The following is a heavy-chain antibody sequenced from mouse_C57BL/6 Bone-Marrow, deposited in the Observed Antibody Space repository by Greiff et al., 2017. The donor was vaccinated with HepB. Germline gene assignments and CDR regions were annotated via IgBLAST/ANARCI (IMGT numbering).Heavy chain of an antibody. J-gene: IGHJ3*01. CDR1: GFSLTSYG. CDR3: ARQGYYGSRAWFAY. Sequence: VQLQESGPGLVAPSQSLSITCTVSGFSLTSYGVHWVRQPPGKGLEWLVVIWSDGSTTYNSALKSRLSISKDNSKSQVFLKMNSLQTDDTAMYYCARQGYYGSRAWFAYWGQGTLVTVSA. CDR2: IWSDGST. V-gene: IGHV2-6-1*01. D-gene: IGHD1-1*01.